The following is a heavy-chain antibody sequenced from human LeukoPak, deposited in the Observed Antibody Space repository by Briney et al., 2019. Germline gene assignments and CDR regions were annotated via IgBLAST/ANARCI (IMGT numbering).Heavy chain of an antibody. CDR2: ISSNGGST. CDR1: GFTFSSYA. D-gene: IGHD1-26*01. CDR3: ARGQSRWELLNPPDY. V-gene: IGHV3-64*01. Sequence: GGSLRLSCAASGFTFSSYAMHWVRQAPGKGLEYVSAISSNGGSTYYANSVKGRFTISRDNSKNTLYLQMGSLRAEDMAVYYCARGQSRWELLNPPDYWSQGTLVTVSS. J-gene: IGHJ4*02.